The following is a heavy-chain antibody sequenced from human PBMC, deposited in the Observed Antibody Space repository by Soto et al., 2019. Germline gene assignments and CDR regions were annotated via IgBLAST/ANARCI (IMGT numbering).Heavy chain of an antibody. V-gene: IGHV4-59*01. CDR3: ARDLGYYYGSGSYYNFHYYGMDV. D-gene: IGHD3-10*01. J-gene: IGHJ6*02. CDR2: IYYSGST. Sequence: PSETLSLTCTVSGGSISSYYWSWIRQPPGKGLEWIGYIYYSGSTNYNPSLKSRVTISVDTSKNQFSLKLSSVTAADTAVYYCARDLGYYYGSGSYYNFHYYGMDVWGQGTTVTVSS. CDR1: GGSISSYY.